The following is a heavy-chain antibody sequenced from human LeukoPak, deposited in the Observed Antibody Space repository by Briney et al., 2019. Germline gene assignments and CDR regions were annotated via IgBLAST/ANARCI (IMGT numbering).Heavy chain of an antibody. CDR2: INPNTGDT. V-gene: IGHV1-2*02. CDR1: RYTFTGYY. J-gene: IGHJ3*01. Sequence: ASVKVSCKASRYTFTGYYMHWVRQAPGQGLEWMGWINPNTGDTNYAQKFQVRVTMTRDTSISIVYMELSRLTSDDAAVYYCAKAGTIAGRPEGFDFWGQGTMVAVSS. CDR3: AKAGTIAGRPEGFDF. D-gene: IGHD6-6*01.